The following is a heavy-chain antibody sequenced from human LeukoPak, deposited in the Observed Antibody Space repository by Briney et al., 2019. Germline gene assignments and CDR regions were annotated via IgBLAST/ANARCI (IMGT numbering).Heavy chain of an antibody. Sequence: SETLSLTCTVSGGSISSSSYYWGWIRQPPGKGLEWIGSIYYSGSTYYNPSLKSRVTISVDTYKNQFSLKLSSVTAADTAVYYCARALGAGYYDSSGYYYSNYYYYMDVWGKGTTVTVSS. CDR2: IYYSGST. D-gene: IGHD3-22*01. CDR1: GGSISSSSYY. V-gene: IGHV4-39*07. J-gene: IGHJ6*03. CDR3: ARALGAGYYDSSGYYYSNYYYYMDV.